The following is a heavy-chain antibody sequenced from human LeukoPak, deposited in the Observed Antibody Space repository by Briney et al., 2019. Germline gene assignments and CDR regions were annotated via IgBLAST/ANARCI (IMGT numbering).Heavy chain of an antibody. D-gene: IGHD3-10*01. CDR1: AYTFTVYY. CDR3: ARDRRYYYGSGSPSRSGMDV. V-gene: IGHV1-2*02. J-gene: IGHJ6*01. Sequence: ASVTVSCKASAYTFTVYYMHWVRHAPGQGLEWMGWINPNSGGTNYAQKFQGRVTMTRDTSISTAYMELSRLRSDDTAVYYCARDRRYYYGSGSPSRSGMDVWGKGTTVTVSS. CDR2: INPNSGGT.